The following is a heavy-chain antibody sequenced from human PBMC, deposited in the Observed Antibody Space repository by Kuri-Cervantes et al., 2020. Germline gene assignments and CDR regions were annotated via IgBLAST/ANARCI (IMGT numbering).Heavy chain of an antibody. D-gene: IGHD3-9*01. V-gene: IGHV3-33*01. CDR2: IWYDGSNK. J-gene: IGHJ4*02. CDR1: GFTFSSYG. CDR3: ARDRGDDWALVGH. Sequence: GESLKISCAASGFTFSSYGMHWVRQAPGKGLEWVAVIWYDGSNKYYADSVKGRFTISRDNSKNTLYLQMNSLRAEDTALYYCARDRGDDWALVGHWGQGTLVTVSS.